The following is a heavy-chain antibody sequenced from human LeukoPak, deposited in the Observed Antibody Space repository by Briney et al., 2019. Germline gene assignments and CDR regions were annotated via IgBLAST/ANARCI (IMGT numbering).Heavy chain of an antibody. J-gene: IGHJ4*02. CDR3: ARGQRITIFGVAIHY. CDR2: INPNSGGT. Sequence: GASVKVSCKASGYTFTGYYMHWVRQAPGQGLEWMGWINPNSGGTNYAQKFQGRDTMTRDTSISTAYMELSRLRSDDTAVYYCARGQRITIFGVAIHYWGQGTLVTVSS. CDR1: GYTFTGYY. D-gene: IGHD3-3*01. V-gene: IGHV1-2*02.